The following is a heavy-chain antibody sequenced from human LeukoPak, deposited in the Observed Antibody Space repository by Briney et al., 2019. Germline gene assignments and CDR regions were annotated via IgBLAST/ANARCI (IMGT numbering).Heavy chain of an antibody. CDR1: GGSIIRDSY. J-gene: IGHJ4*02. CDR3: ARGWRGDHFDY. V-gene: IGHV4-59*01. Sequence: SETLSLTCTVSGGSIIRDSYWSWIRQAPGKGLEWIGFFSYTGSTIFNPSLKSRVTISRDTSKNQFSLRLSSMTPADAAVYYCARGWRGDHFDYWGQGTLVTVSS. D-gene: IGHD3-16*01. CDR2: FSYTGST.